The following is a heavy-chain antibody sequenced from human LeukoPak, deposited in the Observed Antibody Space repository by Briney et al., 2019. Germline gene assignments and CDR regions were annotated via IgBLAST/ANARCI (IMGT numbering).Heavy chain of an antibody. D-gene: IGHD5-24*01. CDR1: EYTFTGYY. Sequence: ASVKVSCKASEYTFTGYYMHWVRQAPGQGLEWMGWINPNSGGTNYAQKFQGRVTMTRDTSIATAYMELSRLRSDDTAVYYCARDQGEMATIPDYWGQGTLVTVSS. CDR3: ARDQGEMATIPDY. J-gene: IGHJ4*02. V-gene: IGHV1-2*02. CDR2: INPNSGGT.